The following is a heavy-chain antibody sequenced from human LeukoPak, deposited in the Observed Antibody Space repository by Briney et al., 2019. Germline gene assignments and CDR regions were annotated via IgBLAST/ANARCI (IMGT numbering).Heavy chain of an antibody. CDR3: AKDRGVATIDFYYFDY. J-gene: IGHJ4*02. CDR2: IRYDGSNK. V-gene: IGHV3-30*02. D-gene: IGHD5-12*01. CDR1: GFTFSSYG. Sequence: PGGSLRLSCAASGFTFSSYGMHWVRQAPGKGLEWVAFIRYDGSNKYYADSVKGRFTISRDNSKNTLYLQMNSLRAEDTAVYYCAKDRGVATIDFYYFDYWGQGTLVTVSS.